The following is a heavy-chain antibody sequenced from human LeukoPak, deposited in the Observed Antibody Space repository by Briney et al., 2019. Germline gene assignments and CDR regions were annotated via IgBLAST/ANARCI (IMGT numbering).Heavy chain of an antibody. D-gene: IGHD3-10*01. CDR3: AREPYYGSGSQSNLDDAFDI. Sequence: SETLSLTCTVSGYPISSEYYWGWIRQPPGKGLEWIGSTYHSGSTYYNPSLKSRLTISVDTSKNQFSLKLSSVTAADTAVYYCAREPYYGSGSQSNLDDAFDIWGQGTMVTVSS. V-gene: IGHV4-38-2*02. CDR2: TYHSGST. J-gene: IGHJ3*02. CDR1: GYPISSEYY.